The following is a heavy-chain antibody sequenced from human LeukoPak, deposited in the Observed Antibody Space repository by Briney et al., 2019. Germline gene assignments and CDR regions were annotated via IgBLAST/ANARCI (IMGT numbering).Heavy chain of an antibody. D-gene: IGHD2-2*02. CDR2: IRYDGSKI. J-gene: IGHJ4*02. CDR3: AKDYQLPYGGFDQ. CDR1: GFTFRNYA. V-gene: IGHV3-30*02. Sequence: GPLRLSCAASGFTFRNYAMHWVRQAPGKGLEWVAFIRYDGSKICYADSVKGRFTISRDNSKDTLYLQMSSLRPEDTAVYYCAKDYQLPYGGFDQWGQGALVTVSS.